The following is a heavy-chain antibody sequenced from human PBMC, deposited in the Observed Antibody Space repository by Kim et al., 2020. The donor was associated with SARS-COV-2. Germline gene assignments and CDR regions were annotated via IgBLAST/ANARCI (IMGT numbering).Heavy chain of an antibody. V-gene: IGHV3-30*07. Sequence: SVTGRFTISRGTSRNTHYLKMNSLRAEDTAVYYCARDYGDCERRGGMDVWGQGTTVTVSS. D-gene: IGHD4-17*01. J-gene: IGHJ6*02. CDR3: ARDYGDCERRGGMDV.